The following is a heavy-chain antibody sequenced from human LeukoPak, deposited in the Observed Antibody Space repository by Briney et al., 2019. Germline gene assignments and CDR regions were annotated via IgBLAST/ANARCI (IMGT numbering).Heavy chain of an antibody. CDR2: IIPILGIA. CDR3: ARVRPGSSPGRYCSGGSCYNNWFDP. D-gene: IGHD2-15*01. CDR1: GYSFTAYY. V-gene: IGHV1-69*04. Sequence: GASVKASCKASGYSFTAYYIHWVRQAPGQGLEWMGRIIPILGIANYAQKFQGRVTITADKSTSTAYMELSSLRSEDTAVYYCARVRPGSSPGRYCSGGSCYNNWFDPWGQGTLVTVSS. J-gene: IGHJ5*02.